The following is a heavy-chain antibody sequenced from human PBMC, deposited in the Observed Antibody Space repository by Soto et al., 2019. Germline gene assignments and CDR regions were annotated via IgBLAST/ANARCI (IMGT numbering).Heavy chain of an antibody. V-gene: IGHV3-23*01. CDR2: IYGGGNGP. D-gene: IGHD2-2*03. J-gene: IGHJ4*02. Sequence: EVQVLASGGGLVQPGGSLRLSCAATGFTFSDFAMSWVRQAPGKGLEWVSRIYGGGNGPHYADSVKGRVTISRDNSKNTLYLQMNSLRAADTAVYYCAKMEGMDPWAYSFDYWGQGTLVTVSS. CDR1: GFTFSDFA. CDR3: AKMEGMDPWAYSFDY.